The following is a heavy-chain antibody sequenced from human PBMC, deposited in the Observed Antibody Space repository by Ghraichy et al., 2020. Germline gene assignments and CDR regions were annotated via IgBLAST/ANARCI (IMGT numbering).Heavy chain of an antibody. D-gene: IGHD4-17*01. CDR2: IYYSGST. CDR1: GGSISSSSYY. J-gene: IGHJ3*02. CDR3: ASRTTVTTEDDAFDI. Sequence: SETLSLTCTVSGGSISSSSYYWGWIRQPPGKGLEWIGSIYYSGSTYYNPSLKSRVTISVDTSKNQFSLKLSSVTAADTAVYYCASRTTVTTEDDAFDIWGQGTMVTVSS. V-gene: IGHV4-39*01.